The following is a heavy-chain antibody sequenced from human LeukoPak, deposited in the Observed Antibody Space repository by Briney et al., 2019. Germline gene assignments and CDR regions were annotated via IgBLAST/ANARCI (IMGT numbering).Heavy chain of an antibody. Sequence: SSETLSLTCSVSGGSINNYWWNWIRQPPGKGLEWIGYIYYSGSTSYNPSLKSRLTISVDTSLNQFSLKLNSVTAADTAVYYCASTRGGYSTPDYWGQGTLVTISS. V-gene: IGHV4-59*01. CDR3: ASTRGGYSTPDY. CDR2: IYYSGST. CDR1: GGSINNYW. J-gene: IGHJ4*02. D-gene: IGHD2-15*01.